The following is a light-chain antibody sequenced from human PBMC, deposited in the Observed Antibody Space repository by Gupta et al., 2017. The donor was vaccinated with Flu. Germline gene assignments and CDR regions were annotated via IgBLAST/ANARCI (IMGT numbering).Light chain of an antibody. CDR1: QSVLYSSNNKNY. CDR2: WAS. V-gene: IGKV4-1*01. CDR3: QQYYSTPRT. J-gene: IGKJ1*01. Sequence: SLGERATINCKSSQSVLYSSNNKNYLAWYQQKPGQPPKLLIYWASTRESGVPDRFSGSGSGTDFTLTISSRQAEDVAVYYCQQYYSTPRTFGQGTKVEIK.